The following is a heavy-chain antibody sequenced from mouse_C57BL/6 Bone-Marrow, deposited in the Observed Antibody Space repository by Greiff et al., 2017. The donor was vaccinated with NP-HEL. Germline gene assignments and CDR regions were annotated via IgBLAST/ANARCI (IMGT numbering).Heavy chain of an antibody. J-gene: IGHJ3*01. D-gene: IGHD1-1*01. Sequence: EVKLQQSGPELVKPGASVKIPCKASGYTFTDYNMDWVKQSPGKSLEWIGDINPNNGGTIYNQKFKGKATLTVDKSSSTAYMELRSLTSEDTAVYYCARPTASRGFAYWGQGTLVTVSA. CDR1: GYTFTDYN. CDR3: ARPTASRGFAY. CDR2: INPNNGGT. V-gene: IGHV1-18*01.